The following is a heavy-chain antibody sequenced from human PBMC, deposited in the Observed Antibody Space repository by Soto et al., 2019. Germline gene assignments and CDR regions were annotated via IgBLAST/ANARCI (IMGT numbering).Heavy chain of an antibody. J-gene: IGHJ5*02. Sequence: GGSLRLSCVASGFTFSNYNMNWVRQAPGKGLEWVSHISGSSIYIHYADSVRGRFTISRDNAKNSVYLQMDSLRVEDTAVYYCAREGALKPFSSWGQGALVTV. CDR2: ISGSSIYI. CDR3: AREGALKPFSS. CDR1: GFTFSNYN. V-gene: IGHV3-21*01.